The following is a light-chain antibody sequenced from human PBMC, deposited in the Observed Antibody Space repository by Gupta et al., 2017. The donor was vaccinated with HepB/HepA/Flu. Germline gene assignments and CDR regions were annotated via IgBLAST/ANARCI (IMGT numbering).Light chain of an antibody. J-gene: IGLJ2*01. CDR2: DVS. CDR3: SSYTSSSTLVV. V-gene: IGLV2-14*01. CDR1: SSDVGGYNY. Sequence: QSALTQPASVSGSPAQSITISCTGTSSDVGGYNYVSWYQQHPGKAPKLMIYDVSNRPSGVSNRFSGSKSGTTASLTISGLQAEDEADYYCSSYTSSSTLVVFGGGTKLTVL.